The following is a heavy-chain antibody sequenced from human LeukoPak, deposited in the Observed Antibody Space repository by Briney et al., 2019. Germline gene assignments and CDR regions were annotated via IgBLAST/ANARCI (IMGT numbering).Heavy chain of an antibody. Sequence: GGSLSLSCAASGFTFSSYAMSWVRQAPGKGLEWVSGISDSGGSTYYLDSVKGRFTISRDNSKNTLYLQMNSLRAEDTAVYYCAKGTLAHYYDSSGYYHLSFDYRGQGTLVTVSS. CDR3: AKGTLAHYYDSSGYYHLSFDY. V-gene: IGHV3-23*01. D-gene: IGHD3-22*01. CDR2: ISDSGGST. CDR1: GFTFSSYA. J-gene: IGHJ4*02.